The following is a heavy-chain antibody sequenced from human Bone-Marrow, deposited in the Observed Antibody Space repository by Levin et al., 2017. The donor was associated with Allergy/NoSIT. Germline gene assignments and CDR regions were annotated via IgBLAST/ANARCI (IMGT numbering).Heavy chain of an antibody. Sequence: GESLKISCAASGFTFRTYAMSWVRQAPGKGLEWLSCISGSGVSTYYADSVKGRFTISKDNSKNMVYLQLNSLRVEDTAVYYCAKVGSGWFRNNLDSWGQGTLVTVSS. CDR2: ISGSGVST. CDR3: AKVGSGWFRNNLDS. J-gene: IGHJ4*02. D-gene: IGHD6-19*01. CDR1: GFTFRTYA. V-gene: IGHV3-23*01.